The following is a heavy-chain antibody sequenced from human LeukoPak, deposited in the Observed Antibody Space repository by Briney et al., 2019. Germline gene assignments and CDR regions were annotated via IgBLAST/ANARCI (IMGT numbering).Heavy chain of an antibody. CDR2: IKQDGSEK. V-gene: IGHV3-7*03. J-gene: IGHJ4*02. Sequence: SGGSLRLSCTASGFTFSSYWMRWVRQAPGKGLEWVANIKQDGSEKNYVDSVKGRFTISRDNAKNSLYLQMNSLRAEDTAVYYCASGLELDYWGQGTLVTVSS. CDR1: GFTFSSYW. CDR3: ASGLELDY.